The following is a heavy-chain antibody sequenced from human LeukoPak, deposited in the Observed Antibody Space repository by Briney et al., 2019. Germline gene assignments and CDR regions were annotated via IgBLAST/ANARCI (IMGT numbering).Heavy chain of an antibody. Sequence: LETLSLTCTVSGASVSSYYWGWIRQPAGTGMDLIGRIYTSGNTNYNPSLNSRVTISVDTSKNQFSLKLSSVTAADTAVYYCARWYYCSSTSCPDSNWYFDLWGRGTLVTVSS. D-gene: IGHD2-2*01. CDR1: GASVSSYY. V-gene: IGHV4-4*07. CDR3: ARWYYCSSTSCPDSNWYFDL. CDR2: IYTSGNT. J-gene: IGHJ2*01.